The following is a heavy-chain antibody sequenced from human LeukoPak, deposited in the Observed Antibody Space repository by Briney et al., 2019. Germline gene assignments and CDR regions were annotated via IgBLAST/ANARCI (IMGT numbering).Heavy chain of an antibody. CDR3: ARARYDGSGSYAFDI. CDR2: ISSSSSYI. J-gene: IGHJ3*02. V-gene: IGHV3-21*01. D-gene: IGHD3-22*01. CDR1: GFTFSSYS. Sequence: GGSLRLSCAASGFTFSSYSMNWVRQAPGKGLEWVSSISSSSSYIYYADSVKGRFTISRDNAKNSLYLQMNSLRAEDTAVYYCARARYDGSGSYAFDIWGQGIMVTVSS.